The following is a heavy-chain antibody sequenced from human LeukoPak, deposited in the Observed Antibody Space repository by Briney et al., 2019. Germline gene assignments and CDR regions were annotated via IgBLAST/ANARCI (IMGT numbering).Heavy chain of an antibody. J-gene: IGHJ4*02. Sequence: GGSLRLSCAASGFIFSSYWMTWVRQAPGKGLEWVANVNQVGNEEYYVDSVKGRFTISKDNAKKLLYLQMNSLRAEDTAVYHWTLRNSAERGQDVGNWGQGTLVTVSS. CDR1: GFIFSSYW. CDR3: TLRNSAERGQDVGN. D-gene: IGHD1/OR15-1a*01. V-gene: IGHV3-7*02. CDR2: VNQVGNEE.